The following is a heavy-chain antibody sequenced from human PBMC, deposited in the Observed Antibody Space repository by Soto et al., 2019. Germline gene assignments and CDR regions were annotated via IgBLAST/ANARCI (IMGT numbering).Heavy chain of an antibody. CDR3: TTQDYDFWSGYYTGRVNYFDY. CDR2: IKSKTDGGTT. J-gene: IGHJ4*02. V-gene: IGHV3-15*01. D-gene: IGHD3-3*01. Sequence: GGSLRLSCAASGFTFSNAWMSWVRQAPGKGLEWVGRIKSKTDGGTTDYAAPVKGRFTISRDDSKNTLYLQMNSLKTEDTAVYYCTTQDYDFWSGYYTGRVNYFDYWGQGTLVTVSS. CDR1: GFTFSNAW.